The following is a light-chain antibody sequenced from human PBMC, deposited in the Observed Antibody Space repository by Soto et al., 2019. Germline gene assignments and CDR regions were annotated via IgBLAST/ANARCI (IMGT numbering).Light chain of an antibody. J-gene: IGKJ4*01. V-gene: IGKV1-12*01. CDR1: QYISSW. CDR3: EQTNSFPLT. Sequence: DIQMTQSPSSVSASVGDRVTITCRASQYISSWLAWYQQKPGEAPTLLIYAAATLRSGVPSRFSASGSGTDFTLTISNLQPEDSATFYCEQTNSFPLTFGGGTKVDIK. CDR2: AAA.